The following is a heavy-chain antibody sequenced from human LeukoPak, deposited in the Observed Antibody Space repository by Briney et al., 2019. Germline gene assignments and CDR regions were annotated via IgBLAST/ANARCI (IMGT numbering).Heavy chain of an antibody. CDR3: AKDSYGDYSHFDY. CDR1: GFTFSSYG. Sequence: GGSLGLSCAASGFTFSSYGMHWVRQAPGKGLEWVAFIRYDGSNKYYADSVKGRFTISRDNSKNTLYLQMNSLRAEDTAVYYCAKDSYGDYSHFDYWGQGTLVTVSS. D-gene: IGHD4-17*01. J-gene: IGHJ4*02. V-gene: IGHV3-30*02. CDR2: IRYDGSNK.